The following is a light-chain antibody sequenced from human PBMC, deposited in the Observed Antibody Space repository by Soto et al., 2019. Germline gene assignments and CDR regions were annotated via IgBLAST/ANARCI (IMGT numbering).Light chain of an antibody. CDR3: LLYYGGAVI. Sequence: QTVVTQEPSLTVSPGGTVTLTCASSTGAVTSGHYANWLQQKPGQAPRALIYSTDTKHSLTPARFSGSLLGGKAALTLSGVRPEDEADYDCLLYYGGAVIFGGGTKVTVL. CDR1: TGAVTSGHY. CDR2: STD. V-gene: IGLV7-43*01. J-gene: IGLJ2*01.